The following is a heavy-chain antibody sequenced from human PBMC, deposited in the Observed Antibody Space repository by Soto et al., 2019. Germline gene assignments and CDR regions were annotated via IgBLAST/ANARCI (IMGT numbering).Heavy chain of an antibody. V-gene: IGHV5-51*01. CDR2: IYPGDSDI. CDR1: GYSFTNYW. Sequence: PGESLKISCKGSGYSFTNYWIGWVRQMPGKGLEWMGIIYPGDSDIRHSPSFQGQVTISVDKSINTVYLKWSSLRASDTAMYYCARHHGSSSSWYGIDYWGQGTLVTVSS. CDR3: ARHHGSSSSWYGIDY. D-gene: IGHD6-13*01. J-gene: IGHJ4*02.